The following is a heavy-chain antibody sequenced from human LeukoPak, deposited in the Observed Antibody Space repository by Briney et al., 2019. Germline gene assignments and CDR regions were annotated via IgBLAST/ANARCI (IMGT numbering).Heavy chain of an antibody. CDR3: ASSYYDFWSGYSDFDY. D-gene: IGHD3-3*01. CDR2: IYPGDSDT. CDR1: GYSFTSYW. Sequence: GESLKISCKGSGYSFTSYWIGWVRQMPGKGLEWMGIIYPGDSDTRYNPSFQGQVTISADKSISTAYLQWSSLKASDTAMYYCASSYYDFWSGYSDFDYWGQGTLVTVSS. J-gene: IGHJ4*02. V-gene: IGHV5-51*01.